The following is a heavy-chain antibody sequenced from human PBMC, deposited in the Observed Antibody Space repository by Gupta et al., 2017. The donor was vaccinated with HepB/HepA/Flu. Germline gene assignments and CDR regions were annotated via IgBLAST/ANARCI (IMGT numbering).Heavy chain of an antibody. D-gene: IGHD4-4*01. CDR2: MSGSGGST. J-gene: IGHJ5*02. CDR3: AKHRDYSNYADWFDP. Sequence: EVQLLESGGGLVQPGGSLRLSCAASGFTFSSYAMSWVRQAPGKGLEWVSAMSGSGGSTYYADSVKGRFTISRDNSKNTLYLQMNRRRAEDKAGDYCAKHRDYSNYADWFDPWGQGTLVTVSS. V-gene: IGHV3-23*01. CDR1: GFTFSSYA.